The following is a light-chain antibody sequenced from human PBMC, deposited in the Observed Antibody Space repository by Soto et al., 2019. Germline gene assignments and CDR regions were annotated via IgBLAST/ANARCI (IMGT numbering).Light chain of an antibody. CDR3: NSYTSSGTLL. CDR2: EIS. V-gene: IGLV2-14*01. CDR1: SCDVGGYNY. J-gene: IGLJ1*01. Sequence: QSAPTQPASVSGSPGQSISISCTGTSCDVGGYNYVSWYQQHPGKAPKLIIYEISNRPSGVSNRFSGSKSGYTASLTISGLQAEDEADYYCNSYTSSGTLLFGTGTKLTVL.